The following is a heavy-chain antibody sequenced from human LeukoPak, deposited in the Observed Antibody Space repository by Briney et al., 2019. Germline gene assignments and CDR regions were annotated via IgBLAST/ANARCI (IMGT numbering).Heavy chain of an antibody. CDR2: ISAYNGNT. D-gene: IGHD2-2*02. Sequence: ASVKVSCKASGYTFTSYGISWVRQAPGQGLEWMGWISAYNGNTNYAQKLQGRVTMTTDTSTSTAYMELRSLRPDDTAVYYCARSEAVPAAISYFDYWGQGTLVTVSS. V-gene: IGHV1-18*01. CDR1: GYTFTSYG. J-gene: IGHJ4*02. CDR3: ARSEAVPAAISYFDY.